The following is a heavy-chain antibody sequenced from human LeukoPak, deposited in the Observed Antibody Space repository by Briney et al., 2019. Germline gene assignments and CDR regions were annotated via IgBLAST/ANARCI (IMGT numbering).Heavy chain of an antibody. J-gene: IGHJ4*02. CDR2: IYYSGNT. CDR1: GGSISSNNYY. Sequence: SETLSLTCTVSGGSISSNNYYWGWIRQPPGKGLEWIGSIYYSGNTYYNPSLKSRVTISVDTSKNQFSLKLSSVTAADTAVYYCARDQEEAVAGSYYFDYWGQGTLVTVSS. CDR3: ARDQEEAVAGSYYFDY. D-gene: IGHD6-19*01. V-gene: IGHV4-39*02.